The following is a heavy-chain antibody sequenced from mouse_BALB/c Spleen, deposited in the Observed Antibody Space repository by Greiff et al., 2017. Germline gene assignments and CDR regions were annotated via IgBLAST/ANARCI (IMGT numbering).Heavy chain of an antibody. CDR3: ARSDDGYYVGYAMDY. Sequence: VHVKQSGPELVKPGASVKISCKASGYTFTDYNMHWVKQSHGKSLEWIGYIYPYNGGTGYNQKFKSKATLTVDNSSSTAYMELRSLTSEDSAVYYCARSDDGYYVGYAMDYWGQGTSVTVSS. D-gene: IGHD2-3*01. J-gene: IGHJ4*01. CDR2: IYPYNGGT. CDR1: GYTFTDYN. V-gene: IGHV1S29*02.